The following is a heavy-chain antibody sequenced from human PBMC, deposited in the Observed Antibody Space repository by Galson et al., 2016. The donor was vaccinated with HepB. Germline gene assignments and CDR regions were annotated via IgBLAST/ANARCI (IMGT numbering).Heavy chain of an antibody. V-gene: IGHV3-21*01. Sequence: SLRLSCAASEFTFTNAWMIWVRQAPGKGLEWVSSISSGSSYIYYADSVRGRFIISRDNAKNSLYLQMNSLSAEDTAVYYCATGGSRGISDAFGFWGQGTMVTVSS. CDR1: EFTFTNAW. D-gene: IGHD3-16*01. J-gene: IGHJ3*01. CDR2: ISSGSSYI. CDR3: ATGGSRGISDAFGF.